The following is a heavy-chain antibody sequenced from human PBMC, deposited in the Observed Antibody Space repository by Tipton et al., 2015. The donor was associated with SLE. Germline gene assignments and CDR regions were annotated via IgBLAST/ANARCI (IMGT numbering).Heavy chain of an antibody. CDR2: IFYSGST. V-gene: IGHV4-59*08. J-gene: IGHJ2*01. D-gene: IGHD2-8*01. CDR1: GFTFSSFW. CDR3: ASPMLSNWYFDL. Sequence: LRLSCAASGFTFSSFWMHWVRQAPGKGLEWIGSIFYSGSTNYNPSLKSRVTISVDTSKNQFSLKLSSVTAADTAVYYCASPMLSNWYFDLWGRGTLVTVSS.